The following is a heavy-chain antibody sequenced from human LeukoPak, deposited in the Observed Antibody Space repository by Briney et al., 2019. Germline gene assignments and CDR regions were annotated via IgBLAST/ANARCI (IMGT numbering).Heavy chain of an antibody. CDR2: IYHSGST. V-gene: IGHV4-30-2*01. CDR1: GGSISSGGYS. J-gene: IGHJ5*02. CDR3: ARVARAPFNWFDP. Sequence: SETLSLTCAVSGGSISSGGYSWSWIRQPPGKGLEWIGYIYHSGSTYYNPSLKSRVTISVDRSKNQFSLKLSSATAAATAVYYRARVARAPFNWFDPWGQGTLVTVSS.